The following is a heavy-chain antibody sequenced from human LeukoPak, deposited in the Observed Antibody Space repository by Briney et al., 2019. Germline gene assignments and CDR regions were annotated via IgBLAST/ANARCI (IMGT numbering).Heavy chain of an antibody. CDR2: INHSGST. CDR1: GGSFSGCY. CDR3: ARRYDYVWGSYRYTFDY. Sequence: ASETLSLTCAVYGGSFSGCYWSWIRQPPGKGLEWIGEINHSGSTNYNPSLKSRVTISVDTSKNQFSLKLSSVTAADTAVYYCARRYDYVWGSYRYTFDYWGQGTLVTVSS. J-gene: IGHJ4*02. V-gene: IGHV4-34*01. D-gene: IGHD3-16*02.